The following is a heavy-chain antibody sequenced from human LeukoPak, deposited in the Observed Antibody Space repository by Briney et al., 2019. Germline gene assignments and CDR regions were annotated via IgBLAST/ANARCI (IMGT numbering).Heavy chain of an antibody. CDR2: INHSGST. CDR3: ASRQLWLRRGWFDP. J-gene: IGHJ5*02. Sequence: SETLSLTCAVYGGSFSGYYWSWIRQPPGKGLEWIGEINHSGSTNYDPSLKSRVTISVDTSKNQFSLKLSSVTAADTAVYYCASRQLWLRRGWFDPWGQGTLVTVSS. CDR1: GGSFSGYY. D-gene: IGHD5-18*01. V-gene: IGHV4-34*01.